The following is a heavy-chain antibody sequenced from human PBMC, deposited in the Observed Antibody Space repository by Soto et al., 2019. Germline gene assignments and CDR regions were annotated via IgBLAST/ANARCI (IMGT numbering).Heavy chain of an antibody. CDR1: SDSMNSGGYY. D-gene: IGHD3-22*01. J-gene: IGHJ3*02. Sequence: SETLSLTCSVSSDSMNSGGYYWSWIRQHPGKGLEWIGYIYSNGDTYYNPSLKSRVTISVDTSKNQFSLNLTSVTAADTAVYYCARDYYDSSGYYNDAFDIWGQGTMVTVSS. V-gene: IGHV4-31*03. CDR3: ARDYYDSSGYYNDAFDI. CDR2: IYSNGDT.